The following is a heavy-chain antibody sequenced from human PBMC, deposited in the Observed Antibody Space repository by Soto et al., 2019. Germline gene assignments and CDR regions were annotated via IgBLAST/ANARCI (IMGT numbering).Heavy chain of an antibody. CDR3: ARDKITGLCDY. Sequence: QVQLQQWGAGLLKPSETLSLTCAVYGGSFSGYYWTWIRQPPGTGLEWIGEINHSGSTNYNPSLKSRVTISVDTSKTQCSLKLTSVTAADTAVYYCARDKITGLCDYWGQGTLVTVSS. CDR1: GGSFSGYY. V-gene: IGHV4-34*01. J-gene: IGHJ4*02. D-gene: IGHD2-8*02. CDR2: INHSGST.